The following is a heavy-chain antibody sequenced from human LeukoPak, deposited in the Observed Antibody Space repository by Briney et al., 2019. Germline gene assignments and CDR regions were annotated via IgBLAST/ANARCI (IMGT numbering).Heavy chain of an antibody. D-gene: IGHD5-12*01. CDR1: GYIFTNYQ. V-gene: IGHV1-2*02. J-gene: IGHJ5*02. CDR3: ARASGYSCSSGCVP. Sequence: ASVKVSCKTSGYIFTNYQMHWVRQAPGQGLEWMGWINPDSGGTHYAQNFQGRVTMTRDKSISTAYMELTRLRSDDTAVYYCARASGYSCSSGCVPWGQGTLVTVSS. CDR2: INPDSGGT.